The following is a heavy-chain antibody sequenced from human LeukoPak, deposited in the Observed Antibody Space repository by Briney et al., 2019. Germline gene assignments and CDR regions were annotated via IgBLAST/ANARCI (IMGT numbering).Heavy chain of an antibody. CDR2: ISYNGSDK. CDR3: VATAGLGYFDY. CDR1: GFTFTDYA. Sequence: GGSLRLSCAASGFTFTDYAIHWVRQAPGKGLEWVTIISYNGSDKYYADSSKGRFTLSKNNSKNTLHLQMNILTTQTTASYSCVATAGLGYFDYWGQGTLVTVSS. V-gene: IGHV3-30*04. D-gene: IGHD6-13*01. J-gene: IGHJ4*02.